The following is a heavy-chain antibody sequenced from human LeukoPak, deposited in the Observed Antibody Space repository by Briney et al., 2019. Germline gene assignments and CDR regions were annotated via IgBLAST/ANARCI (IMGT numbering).Heavy chain of an antibody. D-gene: IGHD3-22*01. CDR1: GFTFSSYS. Sequence: GGSLRLSCAASGFTFSSYSMNWVRQAPGKGLEWVGRIKSKTDGGTTDYAAPVKGRFTISRDDSKNTLYLQMNSLKTEDTAVYYCTTARGYYDSSGYPFDYWGQGTLVTVSS. CDR3: TTARGYYDSSGYPFDY. J-gene: IGHJ4*02. CDR2: IKSKTDGGTT. V-gene: IGHV3-15*01.